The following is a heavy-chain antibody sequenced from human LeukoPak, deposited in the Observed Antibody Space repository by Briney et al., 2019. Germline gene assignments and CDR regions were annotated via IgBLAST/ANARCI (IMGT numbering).Heavy chain of an antibody. CDR2: ISGSGGST. D-gene: IGHD2-15*01. CDR1: GFTFSSYA. J-gene: IGHJ6*02. V-gene: IGHV3-23*01. Sequence: GGSLRLSCAASGFTFSSYAMSRVRQAPGKGLEWVSAISGSGGSTYYADSVKGRFTISRDNSKNTLYLQMNSLRAEDTAVYYCAKDPYCSGGSCYLWDYYYYGMDVWGQGTTVTVSS. CDR3: AKDPYCSGGSCYLWDYYYYGMDV.